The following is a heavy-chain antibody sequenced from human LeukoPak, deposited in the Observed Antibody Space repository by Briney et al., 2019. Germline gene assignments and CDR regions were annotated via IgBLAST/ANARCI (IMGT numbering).Heavy chain of an antibody. CDR1: GFTISTYG. J-gene: IGHJ4*02. D-gene: IGHD2-15*01. CDR3: AKDESGGSSRDYFDY. V-gene: IGHV3-30*18. Sequence: AGGSLRLSCAASGFTISTYGMHWVRQAPGKGLEWVAVISYDGSNKYYVDSVKGRFTISRDNSKNTLYLQMDSLRAEDTAVYYCAKDESGGSSRDYFDYWGQGTLVTVSS. CDR2: ISYDGSNK.